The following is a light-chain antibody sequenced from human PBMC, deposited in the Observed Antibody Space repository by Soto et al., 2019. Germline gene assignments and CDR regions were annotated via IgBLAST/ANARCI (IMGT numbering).Light chain of an antibody. CDR3: QSYDNSLNHVV. CDR2: GDN. CDR1: SSNIGSFYD. J-gene: IGLJ2*01. V-gene: IGLV1-40*01. Sequence: QSVLTQPPSVSGAPGQRVTIPCTGSSSNIGSFYDVHWYQQLPGTVPKILIYGDNNRHSGVPDRFSGSKSGTAASLAITGLQAEDEADYYCQSYDNSLNHVVFGGGTKVTVL.